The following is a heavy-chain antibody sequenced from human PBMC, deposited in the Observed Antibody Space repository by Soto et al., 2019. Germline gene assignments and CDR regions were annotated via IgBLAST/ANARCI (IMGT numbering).Heavy chain of an antibody. D-gene: IGHD3-3*01. Sequence: PGGSLRLSCIASGFTFGDYAMSWFRQAPGKGLEWVGFIRSKVYGGTTEYAASVKGRFTISRDDSISIAYLQMNSLKTEDTAVYYCTSTIFGVVIPGGYYYGIEVWGHGTTVIVSS. CDR3: TSTIFGVVIPGGYYYGIEV. V-gene: IGHV3-49*03. CDR1: GFTFGDYA. J-gene: IGHJ6*02. CDR2: IRSKVYGGTT.